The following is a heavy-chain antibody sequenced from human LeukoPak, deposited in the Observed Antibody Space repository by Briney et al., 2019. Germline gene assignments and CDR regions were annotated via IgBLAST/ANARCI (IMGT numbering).Heavy chain of an antibody. Sequence: GGSLRLSCAASGFTFSSYGMNWVRQAPGKGLEWVSGINWNSVNIGYADSVKGRFTISRDNAKNSLYLQMNSLRAEDTAFYYCAKETTGYGVGYFHYWGLGTLVTVSS. CDR3: AKETTGYGVGYFHY. CDR1: GFTFSSYG. D-gene: IGHD4-17*01. CDR2: INWNSVNI. J-gene: IGHJ4*02. V-gene: IGHV3-9*01.